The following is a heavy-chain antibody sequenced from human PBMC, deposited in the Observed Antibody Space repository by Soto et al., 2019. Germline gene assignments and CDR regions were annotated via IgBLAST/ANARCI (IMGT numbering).Heavy chain of an antibody. D-gene: IGHD6-19*01. CDR1: GYTFTSYG. J-gene: IGHJ3*02. V-gene: IGHV1-18*01. CDR2: ISAYNCNT. Sequence: QVQLVQSGAEVKKPGASVKVSCRASGYTFTSYGISWVRQAPGQGLGWMGWISAYNCNTNYAQKLQGRGTMTTDTSRSTAYMELRSLRSDDTDVYYCARDLQWLAPEGAFDIWGQGKMVTVYS. CDR3: ARDLQWLAPEGAFDI.